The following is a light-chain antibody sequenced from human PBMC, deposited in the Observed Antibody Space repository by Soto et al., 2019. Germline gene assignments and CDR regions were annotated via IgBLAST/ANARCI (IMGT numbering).Light chain of an antibody. V-gene: IGKV3-20*01. Sequence: EIVLTQSPGTLSSSPGERATLSCRASQRIDSKYLAWYQHKPGQAPRLLIYATSSRATGIPDRFGGSGSGTDCTLTINRLDPEDFAVYYCQQYFASSWTCGQGTNVDIK. CDR2: ATS. CDR3: QQYFASSWT. CDR1: QRIDSKY. J-gene: IGKJ1*01.